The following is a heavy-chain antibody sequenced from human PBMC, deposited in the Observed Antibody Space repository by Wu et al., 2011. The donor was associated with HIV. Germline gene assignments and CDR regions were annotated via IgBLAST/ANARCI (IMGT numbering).Heavy chain of an antibody. D-gene: IGHD4-11*01. V-gene: IGHV1-18*01. J-gene: IGHJ3*01. CDR1: GFTFPTYG. CDR3: ARDLHHYSNYPQSLYS. CDR2: ISGYNGDT. Sequence: QVQLVQSGAEVKKPGASVKVSCKASGFTFPTYGISWVRQAPGQGLEWMGWISGYNGDTHYVPNLQDRVTITADTSTSTAYMELRSLRSDDTAVYYCARDLHHYSNYPQSLYSWGQGTMVTVSS.